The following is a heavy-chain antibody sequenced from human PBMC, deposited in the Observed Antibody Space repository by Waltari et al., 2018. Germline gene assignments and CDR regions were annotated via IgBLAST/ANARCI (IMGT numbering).Heavy chain of an antibody. CDR1: GGSFSGYY. V-gene: IGHV4-34*01. CDR2: NNHSGRT. D-gene: IGHD3-10*01. J-gene: IGHJ4*02. CDR3: ARGARTGWRPPYYYGSGSSGGYLFDY. Sequence: QVQLQQWGAGLLKPSETLSLTCAVYGGSFSGYYWSWIRQPPGNGLEWIGENNHSGRTNYNPSLKSRVTISVDTSKNQFSLKLSSVTAADTAVYYCARGARTGWRPPYYYGSGSSGGYLFDYWGQGTLVTVSS.